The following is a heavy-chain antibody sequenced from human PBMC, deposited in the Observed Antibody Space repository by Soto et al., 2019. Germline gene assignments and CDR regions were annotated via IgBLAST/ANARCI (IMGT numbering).Heavy chain of an antibody. CDR2: IIPIFGTA. V-gene: IGHV1-69*13. D-gene: IGHD1-26*01. CDR1: GGTFSSYA. J-gene: IGHJ6*04. CDR3: AISGSYYYGMDV. Sequence: SVKVSCKASGGTFSSYAISWVRQAPGQGLEWMGGIIPIFGTANYAQKFQGRVTITAVESTSTAYMELSSLRSEDTAVYYCAISGSYYYGMDVWGEGTTVTVSS.